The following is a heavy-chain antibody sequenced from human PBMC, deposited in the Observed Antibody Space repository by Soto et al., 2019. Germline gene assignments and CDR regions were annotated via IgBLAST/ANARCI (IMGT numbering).Heavy chain of an antibody. Sequence: QVQLVQSGAEVKKPGASVKVSCKASGYTFTSYLMHWVRQAPGQRLEWMGWINAGNGNTKYSQKFQGRVTIIRDTSASTAYMELSSLRSDDTAVYYCTSLLYSSGWYVFDYWGQGTLVTVSS. V-gene: IGHV1-3*01. CDR3: TSLLYSSGWYVFDY. CDR1: GYTFTSYL. CDR2: INAGNGNT. D-gene: IGHD6-19*01. J-gene: IGHJ4*02.